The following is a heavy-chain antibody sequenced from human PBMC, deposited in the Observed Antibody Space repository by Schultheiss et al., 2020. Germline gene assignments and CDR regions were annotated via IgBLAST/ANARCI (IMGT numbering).Heavy chain of an antibody. J-gene: IGHJ4*02. CDR2: ISGSGGST. D-gene: IGHD6-19*01. CDR3: AKYRQWLETYFDY. CDR1: GFTFSSYA. V-gene: IGHV3-23*01. Sequence: GGSLRLSCAASGFTFSSYAMSWVRQALGKGLEWVSAISGSGGSTYYADSVKGRFTISRDNSKNTLYLQMNSLRAEDTAVYYCAKYRQWLETYFDYWGQGTLVTVSS.